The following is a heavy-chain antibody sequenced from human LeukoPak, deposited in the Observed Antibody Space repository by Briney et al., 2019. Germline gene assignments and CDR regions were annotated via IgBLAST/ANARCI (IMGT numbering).Heavy chain of an antibody. CDR3: ARGSATASYDFDY. CDR1: GYTFTDYF. D-gene: IGHD6-13*01. J-gene: IGHJ4*02. CDR2: INPSGGGS. Sequence: ASVKVTCNASGYTFTDYFIHLVRQPPGQGLEWMGIINPSGGGSSYAQKFQGRVTMTRDTSTSTVYMELSSLRSEDTAVFYCARGSATASYDFDYWGGGTRDTVSS. V-gene: IGHV1-46*01.